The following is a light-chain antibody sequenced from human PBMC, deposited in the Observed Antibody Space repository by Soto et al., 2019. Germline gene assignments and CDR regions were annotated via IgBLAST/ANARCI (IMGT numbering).Light chain of an antibody. CDR2: SNN. Sequence: QSVLTQPPSASGTPGQRVTISCSGSSSNIGSNTVNWYQQLPGTAPKLVIYSNNQRPSGVPDRFSGSKSGTSASLAISGLQSEDEADYYCAAWDYSLNGVVFGGGTKLTVL. J-gene: IGLJ2*01. V-gene: IGLV1-44*01. CDR1: SSNIGSNT. CDR3: AAWDYSLNGVV.